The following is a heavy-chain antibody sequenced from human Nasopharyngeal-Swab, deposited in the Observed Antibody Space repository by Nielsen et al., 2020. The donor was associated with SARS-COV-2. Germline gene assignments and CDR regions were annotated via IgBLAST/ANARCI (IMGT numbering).Heavy chain of an antibody. CDR2: VYWDDDK. V-gene: IGHV2-5*02. Sequence: SGPTLVKPTQTLTLTCTFSGFSLSTSGVGVGWIRQPPGKALEWLALVYWDDDKRYSPSLKSRLTITKDTSKNQVVLTMTNMDPVDTATYYCAHRPGIFGVAKFDPWGQGTLVTVSS. CDR3: AHRPGIFGVAKFDP. D-gene: IGHD3-3*01. J-gene: IGHJ5*02. CDR1: GFSLSTSGVG.